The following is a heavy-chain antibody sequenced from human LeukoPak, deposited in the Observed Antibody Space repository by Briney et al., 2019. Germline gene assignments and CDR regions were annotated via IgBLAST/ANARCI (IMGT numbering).Heavy chain of an antibody. CDR1: GFSFSTSG. CDR3: ARAWGSADY. D-gene: IGHD7-27*01. Sequence: GGSLRLSCAASGFSFSTSGMHWVRQAPGKGLEWVSYISGSGDTIYYADSVKGRFTISRDNARNSLYLQMNSLRAEDTAVYYCARAWGSADYWGQGTLVTVSS. V-gene: IGHV3-48*04. CDR2: ISGSGDTI. J-gene: IGHJ4*02.